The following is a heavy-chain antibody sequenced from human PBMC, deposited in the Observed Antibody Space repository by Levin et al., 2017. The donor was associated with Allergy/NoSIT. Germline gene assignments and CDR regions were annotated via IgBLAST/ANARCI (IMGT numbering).Heavy chain of an antibody. J-gene: IGHJ4*02. V-gene: IGHV4-59*01. CDR3: ARWNWNYVIDY. CDR2: IFYIGTS. D-gene: IGHD1-7*01. Sequence: KGLEWIGFIFYIGTSNYNPSLKSRVAMSVDTSKNQFSLKLKSVTAADTAVYYCARWNWNYVIDYWGQGIQVTVSS.